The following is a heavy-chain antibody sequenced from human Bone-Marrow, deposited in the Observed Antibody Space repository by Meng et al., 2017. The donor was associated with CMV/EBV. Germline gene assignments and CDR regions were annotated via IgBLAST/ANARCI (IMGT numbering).Heavy chain of an antibody. CDR2: IWYDGSNK. D-gene: IGHD2-15*01. CDR1: GFTFSSYG. V-gene: IGHV3-33*01. J-gene: IGHJ6*02. CDR3: SVAATPYYYYGMDV. Sequence: GGSLRLSCAASGFTFSSYGMHWVRQAPGKGLEWVAVIWYDGSNKYYADSVKGRFTISRDNSKNTLYLQMNSLRAEDTAVYYCSVAATPYYYYGMDVWGQGTTVT.